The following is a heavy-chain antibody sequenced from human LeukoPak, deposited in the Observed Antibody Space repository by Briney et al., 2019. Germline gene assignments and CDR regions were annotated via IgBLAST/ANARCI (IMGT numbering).Heavy chain of an antibody. D-gene: IGHD6-13*01. J-gene: IGHJ5*02. Sequence: PGGSLRLSCAASGFTFSSYAMSWVRQAPGKGLEWVSAISGSGGSTYYADSVKGRFTISRDNSKNALYLQMNSLRAEDTAVYYRAKDPSSSWTVNWFDPWGQGTLVTVSS. CDR1: GFTFSSYA. V-gene: IGHV3-23*01. CDR3: AKDPSSSWTVNWFDP. CDR2: ISGSGGST.